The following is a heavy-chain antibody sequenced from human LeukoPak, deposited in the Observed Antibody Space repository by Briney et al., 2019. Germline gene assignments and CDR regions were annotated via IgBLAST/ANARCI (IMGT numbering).Heavy chain of an antibody. Sequence: GGSLRLSCAASGFTFSSYGMHWVRQAPGKGLEWVAVIWYDGSNKYYADSVKGRFTISRDNSKNTLYLQMNSLRAEDTAVYYCAGDRGSGSDAFDIWGQGTMVTVSS. CDR2: IWYDGSNK. J-gene: IGHJ3*02. D-gene: IGHD3-10*01. V-gene: IGHV3-33*01. CDR3: AGDRGSGSDAFDI. CDR1: GFTFSSYG.